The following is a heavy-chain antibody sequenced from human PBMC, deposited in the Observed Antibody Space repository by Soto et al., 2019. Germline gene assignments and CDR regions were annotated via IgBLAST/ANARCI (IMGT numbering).Heavy chain of an antibody. CDR1: GYTFTSYG. Sequence: GASVKVSCKASGYTFTSYGISWVRQAPGQGLEWMGWISAYNGNTNYAQKLQGRVTMTTDTSTSTAYMELSSLRSDDTAVYYCARVPYYDSSGYYLLYYDMDVWGQGTTVTVSS. V-gene: IGHV1-18*04. CDR2: ISAYNGNT. D-gene: IGHD3-22*01. J-gene: IGHJ6*02. CDR3: ARVPYYDSSGYYLLYYDMDV.